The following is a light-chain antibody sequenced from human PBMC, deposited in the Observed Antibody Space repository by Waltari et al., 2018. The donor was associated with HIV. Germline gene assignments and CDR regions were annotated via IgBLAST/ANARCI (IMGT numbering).Light chain of an antibody. CDR3: SSYITGSPVV. J-gene: IGLJ2*01. CDR2: DVT. Sequence: QSALTQPASVSGSPGQSIIISCTGTSSDIGCSPSVSWYQHPPGKPPTLIIYDVTERPTGMSNRFSGSKSGNTASLTISGLQTEDEADFYCSSYITGSPVVFGGGTKVTVL. V-gene: IGLV2-14*03. CDR1: SSDIGCSPS.